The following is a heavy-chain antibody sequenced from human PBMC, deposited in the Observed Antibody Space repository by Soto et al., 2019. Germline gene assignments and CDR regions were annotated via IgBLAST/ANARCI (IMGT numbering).Heavy chain of an antibody. CDR2: MNTNSGNT. Sequence: QVQLVQSGAEVKKPGASVQVSCKASGYTFTSYDINWVRQATGQGLEWMGWMNTNSGNTGYAQKSQGRVTMTRNTSISTAYMELSSLRSEDAAVYYCARGRWLVDYYFDYWGQGTMATVSS. J-gene: IGHJ4*02. V-gene: IGHV1-8*01. D-gene: IGHD6-19*01. CDR1: GYTFTSYD. CDR3: ARGRWLVDYYFDY.